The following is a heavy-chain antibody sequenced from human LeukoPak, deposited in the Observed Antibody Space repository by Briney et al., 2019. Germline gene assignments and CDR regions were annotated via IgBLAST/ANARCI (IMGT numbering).Heavy chain of an antibody. CDR3: ARDRSTNSYAEYFFDY. D-gene: IGHD5-18*01. CDR2: ISSTGSYI. Sequence: GGSLRLSRAASGFTFSSYNMNWVRQAPGKGLEWVSSISSTGSYIYYADSVKGRFTISRDNAKNSLYLQMNSLRAEDTAVYYCARDRSTNSYAEYFFDYWGQGTLVTVSS. J-gene: IGHJ4*02. V-gene: IGHV3-21*01. CDR1: GFTFSSYN.